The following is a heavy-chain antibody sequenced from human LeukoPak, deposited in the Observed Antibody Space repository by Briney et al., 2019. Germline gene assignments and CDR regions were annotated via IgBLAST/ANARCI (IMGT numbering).Heavy chain of an antibody. CDR1: VFTFSDYY. V-gene: IGHV3-11*06. Sequence: PGGSLRLSCAASVFTFSDYYMSWIRQAPGKGLEWVSYITSSSSYTNYADSVKGRFTISRDNAKNSVYLQMNSLRAEDTAVYYCARGKWFGESPNWGQGTLVTVSS. CDR3: ARGKWFGESPN. J-gene: IGHJ4*02. D-gene: IGHD3-10*01. CDR2: ITSSSSYT.